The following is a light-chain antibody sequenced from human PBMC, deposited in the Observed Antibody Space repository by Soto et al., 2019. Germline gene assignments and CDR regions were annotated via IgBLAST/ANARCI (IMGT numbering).Light chain of an antibody. V-gene: IGKV3-11*01. CDR3: QQRSNWPPLT. J-gene: IGKJ4*01. CDR2: DAL. CDR1: QSVGSY. Sequence: EIVLTQSPATLSLSPGERATLSCRASQSVGSYLAWYQQKPGQAPRLLIYDALNRAAGIPARFSGSGSATDFTLTISSLEPEDFAVYYCQQRSNWPPLTFGGGTKVEIK.